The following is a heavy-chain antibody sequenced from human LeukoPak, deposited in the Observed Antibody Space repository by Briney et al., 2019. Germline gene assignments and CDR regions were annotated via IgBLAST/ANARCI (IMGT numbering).Heavy chain of an antibody. CDR1: GFTVDDYA. V-gene: IGHV3-43*02. Sequence: GGSLRPFCAASGFTVDDYAIHWVRQAPGKGLEWVSLISGDGGHTYYADSLKGRFTISRDNSKNSLYLQMNILRTEDTALYYCAKGGFLRYYDSSCYFYYFDYWGQGTLVTVSS. CDR3: AKGGFLRYYDSSCYFYYFDY. D-gene: IGHD3-22*01. CDR2: ISGDGGHT. J-gene: IGHJ4*02.